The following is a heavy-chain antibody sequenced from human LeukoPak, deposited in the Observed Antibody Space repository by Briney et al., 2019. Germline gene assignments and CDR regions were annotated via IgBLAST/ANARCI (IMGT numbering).Heavy chain of an antibody. CDR3: ARDQRPAALPFDY. Sequence: PGGSLRLSCAASGFTFSSYWMHWVRQAPGKGLVWVSRTNSDGSSTSYADSVKGRFTISRDNAKNTLYLQMNSLRAEDTAVYYCARDQRPAALPFDYWGQGTLVTVSS. V-gene: IGHV3-74*01. CDR1: GFTFSSYW. D-gene: IGHD2-2*01. J-gene: IGHJ4*02. CDR2: TNSDGSST.